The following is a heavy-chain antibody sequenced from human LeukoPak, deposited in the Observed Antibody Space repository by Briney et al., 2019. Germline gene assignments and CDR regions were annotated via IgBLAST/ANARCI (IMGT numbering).Heavy chain of an antibody. J-gene: IGHJ4*02. CDR2: INPNSGGT. Sequence: ASVKVSCKASGYTFTGYYMHWVRQAPGQGLEWMGWINPNSGGTNYAQKFQGRVTMTRDTSISTAYMELSRLRSDDTAVYYCARGDTYYYDSSGYPQVLQYWGQGTLVTVPS. CDR3: ARGDTYYYDSSGYPQVLQY. V-gene: IGHV1-2*02. CDR1: GYTFTGYY. D-gene: IGHD3-22*01.